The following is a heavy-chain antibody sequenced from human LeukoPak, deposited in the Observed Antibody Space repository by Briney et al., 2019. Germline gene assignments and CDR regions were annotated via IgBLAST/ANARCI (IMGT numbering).Heavy chain of an antibody. J-gene: IGHJ4*02. Sequence: GRSLRLSCAASGFTFSSYAMHWVRQAPGKGLEWVAVISYDGSNKYYADSVKGRFTISRDNSKNTLYQQMNSLRAEDTAVYYCARSMVRGVIGSHFDYWGQGTLVTVSS. D-gene: IGHD3-10*01. V-gene: IGHV3-30-3*01. CDR2: ISYDGSNK. CDR1: GFTFSSYA. CDR3: ARSMVRGVIGSHFDY.